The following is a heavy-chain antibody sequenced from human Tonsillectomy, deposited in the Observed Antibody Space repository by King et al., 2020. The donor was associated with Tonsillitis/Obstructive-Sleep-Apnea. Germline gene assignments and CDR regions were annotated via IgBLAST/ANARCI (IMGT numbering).Heavy chain of an antibody. J-gene: IGHJ3*02. CDR1: GFTFSNDW. Sequence: VQLVESGGGLVKPGGSLRLSCAASGFTFSNDWMIWVRQAPGKGLEVVGRLKSKSSGGTTDYAAPVNGRFTISGDDSTNALYLQMNSLKTEDTAVYYCTSSLTTRGAFDIWGQGTMVTVSS. D-gene: IGHD2-2*01. CDR2: LKSKSSGGTT. V-gene: IGHV3-15*01. CDR3: TSSLTTRGAFDI.